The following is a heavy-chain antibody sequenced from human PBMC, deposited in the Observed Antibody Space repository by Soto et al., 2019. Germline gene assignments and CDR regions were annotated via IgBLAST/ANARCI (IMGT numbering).Heavy chain of an antibody. D-gene: IGHD3-10*01. CDR2: IYWDDDK. J-gene: IGHJ2*01. V-gene: IGHV2-5*02. CDR3: AHRGYYGSGSYCNVDPPPWYFEL. Sequence: QITLKESGPTLVKPTQTLTLTCTFSGFSLSTSGVGVGWIRQPPGKALEWLALIYWDDDKRYSPSLKSRLTITKDTSKNQMVLTKTNMDPVHTATYYCAHRGYYGSGSYCNVDPPPWYFELWGRGTLVTVST. CDR1: GFSLSTSGVG.